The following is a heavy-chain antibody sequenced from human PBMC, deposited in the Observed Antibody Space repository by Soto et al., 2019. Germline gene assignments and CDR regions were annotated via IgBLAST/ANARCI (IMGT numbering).Heavy chain of an antibody. D-gene: IGHD3-10*02. V-gene: IGHV3-9*01. J-gene: IGHJ6*03. Sequence: EVQLVESGGGLLQPGRSLRLSCAASGFTFGNYGMHWVRQAPGKGLEWVSGISWKTDNIYYADSVKGRFTVSRDNAKKILYLQMNSLRPDDTALYYCVKDNWAQCSYFHMDVWGKGTTVTVSS. CDR3: VKDNWAQCSYFHMDV. CDR2: ISWKTDNI. CDR1: GFTFGNYG.